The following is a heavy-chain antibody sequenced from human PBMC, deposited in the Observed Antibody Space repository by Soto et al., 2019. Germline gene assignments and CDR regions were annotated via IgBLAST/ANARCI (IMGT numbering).Heavy chain of an antibody. J-gene: IGHJ6*03. CDR3: AKRLVFVDHAYMDV. Sequence: QVQLVQSGAEVRKPGSSVKVSCEASGGSFISYIFTWVRQAPGQGLEWMGRSIPIQGRADYALKFQDRVTITADRSTQTVYMELRSLRPEDTALYYCAKRLVFVDHAYMDVWGKGTTVTVSS. CDR2: SIPIQGRA. CDR1: GGSFISYI. D-gene: IGHD6-19*01. V-gene: IGHV1-69*02.